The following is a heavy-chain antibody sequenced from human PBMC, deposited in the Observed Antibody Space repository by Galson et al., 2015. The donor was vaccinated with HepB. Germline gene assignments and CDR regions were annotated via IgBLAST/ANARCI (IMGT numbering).Heavy chain of an antibody. CDR2: ITSGGST. D-gene: IGHD2-15*01. J-gene: IGHJ4*02. CDR3: AKRSGGSFTHVDY. Sequence: SLRLSCAASGFTFSNYAVTWVRQSPGKGLEWVSLITSGGSTYYADSVKGRFTISRDNSKNTLYLQVNSLRAEDTAIYYCAKRSGGSFTHVDYWGQGTLVTVSS. V-gene: IGHV3-23*01. CDR1: GFTFSNYA.